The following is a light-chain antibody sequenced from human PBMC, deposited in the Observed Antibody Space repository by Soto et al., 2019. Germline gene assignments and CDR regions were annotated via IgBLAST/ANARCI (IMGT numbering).Light chain of an antibody. CDR3: QQYHDWPPLT. V-gene: IGKV3D-15*01. CDR2: DAS. J-gene: IGKJ4*01. Sequence: EIVLTQSPGTLSLSPGKRATLSCRASQSVSSYLAWYQQKPGQAPRLLIYDASNRATGIPARFSGSGSGTEFTLTISSLLSEDFAVYFCQQYHDWPPLTFGGGTKVDIK. CDR1: QSVSSY.